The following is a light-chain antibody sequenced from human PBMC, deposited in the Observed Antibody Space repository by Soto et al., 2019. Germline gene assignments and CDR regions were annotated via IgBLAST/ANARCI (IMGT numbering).Light chain of an antibody. CDR3: QQYGGSPLT. CDR2: GAS. Sequence: IVLTQSPGTLSLSPGERGTLSCRASQSVSNTYLAWYQQKSGQAPRLLIYGASSRATGIPDRFSGSGSGTDFTLTISRVEPEDFAVYYCQQYGGSPLTLGGGTKVEIK. J-gene: IGKJ4*01. V-gene: IGKV3-20*01. CDR1: QSVSNTY.